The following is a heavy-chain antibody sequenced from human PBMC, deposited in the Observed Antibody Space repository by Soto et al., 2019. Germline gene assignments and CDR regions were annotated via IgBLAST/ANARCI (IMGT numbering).Heavy chain of an antibody. Sequence: QVPLVQSGAEVKKPGASVTVSCKASGYSFANYTIHWVRQAPGQGLEWMGWLNPDTASTKFSPKFQGRVIITRDKSANTAFMQLTSLTSEDTALYYCARGGGYYGSGAYYRGYLDHWGLGTLVAVSS. J-gene: IGHJ4*02. CDR2: LNPDTAST. V-gene: IGHV1-3*01. CDR3: ARGGGYYGSGAYYRGYLDH. CDR1: GYSFANYT. D-gene: IGHD3-10*01.